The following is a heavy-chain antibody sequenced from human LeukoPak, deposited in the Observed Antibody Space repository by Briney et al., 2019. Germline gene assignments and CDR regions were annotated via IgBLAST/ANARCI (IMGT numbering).Heavy chain of an antibody. CDR2: IYSSGNT. J-gene: IGHJ4*02. Sequence: SETLSLTCTVSGASISSNNYYWGWVRQPPGKGLEWIGNIYSSGNTYYNASLKSRVTIYIDTSKNQFSLNLSSVTAADTAVYYCAKSGGPGLIDYWGQGTLVTVSS. V-gene: IGHV4-39*01. CDR3: AKSGGPGLIDY. D-gene: IGHD1-26*01. CDR1: GASISSNNYY.